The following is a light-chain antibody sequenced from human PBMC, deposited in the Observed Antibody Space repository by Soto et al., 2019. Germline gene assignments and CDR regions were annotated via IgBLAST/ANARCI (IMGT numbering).Light chain of an antibody. J-gene: IGKJ5*01. Sequence: LPQDTPARSLSTWERGTLSCKASQSRSSNCLAWYQQKPGKAPNLLIYAASTLQTGVPSRFSGSACGTEFTLTISSLQPEDFATYYCQHLAGFPITFGQGTRLEIK. V-gene: IGKV1-9*01. CDR2: AAS. CDR1: QSRSSN. CDR3: QHLAGFPIT.